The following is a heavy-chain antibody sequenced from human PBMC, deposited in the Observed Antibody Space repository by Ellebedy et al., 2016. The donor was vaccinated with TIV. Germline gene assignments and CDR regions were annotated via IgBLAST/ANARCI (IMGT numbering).Heavy chain of an antibody. Sequence: GESLKISCAASGFTFSNYAMHWVRQAPGKGLEWVSYISSGGSTIYYADSVKGRFTISRDNAKNSLYLQMNSLRAEETAVYYCARECGSGSYYKTHYYGMDVWGQGTTVTVSS. CDR3: ARECGSGSYYKTHYYGMDV. V-gene: IGHV3-48*04. CDR1: GFTFSNYA. J-gene: IGHJ6*02. D-gene: IGHD3-10*01. CDR2: ISSGGSTI.